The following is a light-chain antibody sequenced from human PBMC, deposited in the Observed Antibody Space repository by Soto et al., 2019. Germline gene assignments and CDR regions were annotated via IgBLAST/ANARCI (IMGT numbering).Light chain of an antibody. CDR1: SSNIGNNY. V-gene: IGLV1-51*01. J-gene: IGLJ2*01. CDR3: GTWDSSLSALV. Sequence: QSVLTQPPSVSAAPGQKVTISCSGSSSNIGNNYVSWYQQFPGTAPQLLIYDNSERPSGIPDRFSGSKSGTSATLGISGLQTGDEADYYCGTWDSSLSALVFGGGTKLTVL. CDR2: DNS.